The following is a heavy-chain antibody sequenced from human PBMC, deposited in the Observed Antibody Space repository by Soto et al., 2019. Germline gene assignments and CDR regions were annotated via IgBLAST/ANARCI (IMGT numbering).Heavy chain of an antibody. CDR3: ARLGAFYSSSWNYYYYGMDV. Sequence: PSETLSLTCTVSGGSISSSSYYWGWIRQPPGKGLEWIGSIYYSGSTYYNPSLKSRVTISVDTSKNQFSLKLSSVTAADTAVYYCARLGAFYSSSWNYYYYGMDVSGQGTTVTV. V-gene: IGHV4-39*01. D-gene: IGHD6-13*01. CDR1: GGSISSSSYY. CDR2: IYYSGST. J-gene: IGHJ6*02.